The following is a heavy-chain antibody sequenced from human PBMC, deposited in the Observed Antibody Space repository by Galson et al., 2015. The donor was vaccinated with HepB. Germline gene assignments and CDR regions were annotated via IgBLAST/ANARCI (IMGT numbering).Heavy chain of an antibody. CDR2: IDWDDDK. V-gene: IGHV2-70*11. J-gene: IGHJ4*02. CDR1: GFSLSTSAMC. CDR3: ARICHSSGYYYAFDY. Sequence: PALVKPTQTLTLTCTFSGFSLSTSAMCVSWTRQPPGKALEWLARIDWDDDKYYSTSLKTRLTISKDASKNQVFLTMTNMDPVDTATYYCARICHSSGYYYAFDYWGQGTLVTVSS. D-gene: IGHD3-22*01.